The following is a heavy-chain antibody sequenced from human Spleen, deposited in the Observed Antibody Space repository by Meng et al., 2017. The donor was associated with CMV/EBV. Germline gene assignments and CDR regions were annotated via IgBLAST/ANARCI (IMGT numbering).Heavy chain of an antibody. V-gene: IGHV3-21*04. J-gene: IGHJ4*02. CDR1: GFTFSSYS. CDR3: ARALDLNYPLDY. CDR2: ISSSSSYI. D-gene: IGHD1-7*01. Sequence: GESLKISCAASGFTFSSYSMNWVRQAPGKGLEWVSSISSSSSYIYYADSVKGRFTISRDNSKNTLYLQMNSLRAEDTAVYYCARALDLNYPLDYWGQGTLVTVSS.